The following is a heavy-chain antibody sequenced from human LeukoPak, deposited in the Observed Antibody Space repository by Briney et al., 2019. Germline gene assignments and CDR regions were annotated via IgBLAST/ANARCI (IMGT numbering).Heavy chain of an antibody. J-gene: IGHJ4*02. CDR3: ARVGDYALKD. CDR2: IYYSGST. CDR1: GGSISSSSYY. V-gene: IGHV4-39*06. Sequence: SETLSLTCTVSGGSISSSSYYWGWIRQPPGKGLEWIGSIYYSGSTYYNPSLKSRVTISVDTSKNQCTLKLSSVTAADTAVYYCARVGDYALKDWGQGTLVTVSS. D-gene: IGHD3-16*01.